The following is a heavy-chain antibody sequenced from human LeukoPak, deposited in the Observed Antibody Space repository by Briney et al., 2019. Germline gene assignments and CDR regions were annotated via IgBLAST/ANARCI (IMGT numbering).Heavy chain of an antibody. CDR1: GGSISSYY. CDR2: MYYSGST. V-gene: IGHV4-59*08. D-gene: IGHD7-27*01. J-gene: IGHJ5*02. CDR3: ARQSLGWFDP. Sequence: SETLSLTCTVSGGSISSYYWSWIRQPPGKGLEWIGYMYYSGSTNYNPSLKSRVTISVDTSKNQFSLKLSSVTAADTAVYYCARQSLGWFDPWGQGTLVTVSS.